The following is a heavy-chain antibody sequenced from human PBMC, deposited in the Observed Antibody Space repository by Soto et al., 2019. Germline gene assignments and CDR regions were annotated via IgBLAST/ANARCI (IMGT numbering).Heavy chain of an antibody. D-gene: IGHD2-2*01. CDR2: IYYSGST. J-gene: IGHJ4*02. V-gene: IGHV4-39*01. Sequence: SETLSLTCTVSGGSISSSSYYWGWIRQPPGKGLEWIGSIYYSGSTYYNPSLKSRVTISVDTSKNQFSLKLSSVTAADTAVYYCARPPGRYCSSTSCYAENYFDYWGQGTLVTVSS. CDR3: ARPPGRYCSSTSCYAENYFDY. CDR1: GGSISSSSYY.